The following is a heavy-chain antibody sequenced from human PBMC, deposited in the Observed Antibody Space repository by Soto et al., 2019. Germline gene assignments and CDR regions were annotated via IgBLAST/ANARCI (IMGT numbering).Heavy chain of an antibody. Sequence: GGSLRLSCAASGFTFSSYAMSWVRQAPGKGLEWVSAISGSGGSTYYADSVKGRFTISRDNSKNTLYLQMNSLRAEDTAVYYCARDSSGWYLYYYYGMDVWGQGTTVTVSS. CDR2: ISGSGGST. CDR1: GFTFSSYA. CDR3: ARDSSGWYLYYYYGMDV. J-gene: IGHJ6*02. D-gene: IGHD6-19*01. V-gene: IGHV3-23*01.